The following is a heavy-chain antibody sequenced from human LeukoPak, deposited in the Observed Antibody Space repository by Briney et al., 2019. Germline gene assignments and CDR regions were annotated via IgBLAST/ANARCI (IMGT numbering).Heavy chain of an antibody. J-gene: IGHJ3*02. D-gene: IGHD6-19*01. CDR2: ISKDGSFE. Sequence: PGRSLRLSCAASGFIFSTYTMHWVRQAPGKGLERVAVISKDGSFEFYTDSVKGRFTISRDNSKNTLYLQMNSLRGEDTAVYYCARVALAATGAYDIWGLGTMVTVSS. V-gene: IGHV3-30*04. CDR3: ARVALAATGAYDI. CDR1: GFIFSTYT.